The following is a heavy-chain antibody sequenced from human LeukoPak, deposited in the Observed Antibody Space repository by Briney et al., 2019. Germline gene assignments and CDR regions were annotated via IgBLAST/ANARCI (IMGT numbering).Heavy chain of an antibody. CDR2: IHRDGSST. Sequence: GGSLRLFCAASGFTFSSYWMHWVRQASGRGLVWVSRIHRDGSSTIYADSVKGRLTISRDNAKNTLYLQMNSLRSDDTAVYYCTRGDGYNLVDSWSQGTLVTVSS. D-gene: IGHD5-24*01. CDR1: GFTFSSYW. V-gene: IGHV3-74*01. CDR3: TRGDGYNLVDS. J-gene: IGHJ4*02.